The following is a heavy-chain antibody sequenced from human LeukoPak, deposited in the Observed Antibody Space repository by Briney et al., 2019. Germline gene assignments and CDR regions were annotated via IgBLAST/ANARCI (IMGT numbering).Heavy chain of an antibody. CDR2: IYTSGST. CDR1: GGSISSYY. CDR3: AREDYYGSGSYWYFDY. Sequence: KSSETLSLTCTVSGGSISSYYWSWIRQPAGKGLKWIGRIYTSGSTNYNPSLKSRVTMSVDTSKNQFSLKLSSVTAADTAVYYCAREDYYGSGSYWYFDYWGQGTLVTVSS. J-gene: IGHJ4*02. D-gene: IGHD3-10*01. V-gene: IGHV4-4*07.